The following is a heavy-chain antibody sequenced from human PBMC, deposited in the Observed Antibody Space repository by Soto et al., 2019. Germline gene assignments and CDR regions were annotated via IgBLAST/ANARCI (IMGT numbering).Heavy chain of an antibody. CDR1: GFVFSNYG. J-gene: IGHJ6*02. Sequence: QVQLVQSGGGVVQPGRSLRLSCAASGFVFSNYGMHWVRQVPGKGLAWVAVISYDGSNKYYVDSVKGRFTISRDNSKNTLFLQMNSLRPEDTVVYYCAQISIEVRGLRDSDYYHGMDVWGQGTTVTTSS. V-gene: IGHV3-30*18. D-gene: IGHD3-10*01. CDR2: ISYDGSNK. CDR3: AQISIEVRGLRDSDYYHGMDV.